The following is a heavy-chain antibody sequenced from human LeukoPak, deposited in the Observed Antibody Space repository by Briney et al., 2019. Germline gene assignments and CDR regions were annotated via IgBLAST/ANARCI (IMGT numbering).Heavy chain of an antibody. CDR2: IKQDGSET. J-gene: IGHJ4*02. CDR1: GFTFSSYW. CDR3: ARFGYVAAVDV. D-gene: IGHD2-15*01. V-gene: IGHV3-7*01. Sequence: PGGSLRLSCAASGFTFSSYWMSWVRQAPGKGLEWVANIKQDGSETYYVDPVKGRFSISRDNAKNLVYLQMNSLRAEDTAVYHCARFGYVAAVDVWGQGTPVTVSS.